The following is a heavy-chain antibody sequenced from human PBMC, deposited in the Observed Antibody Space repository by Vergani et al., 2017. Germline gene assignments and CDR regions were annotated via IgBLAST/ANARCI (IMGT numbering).Heavy chain of an antibody. J-gene: IGHJ4*02. V-gene: IGHV5-51*01. CDR2: VYTADSDT. Sequence: EVELVQSGPEMRKPGESLKISCKGSEYRFGNYWIGWVRQMPGKGLEWRGIVYTADSDTRYSPSFQGQVTISADMSIISAFLQWDSLKASDTALYYCAIHTPYTDSWGQGTLVPVSS. CDR1: EYRFGNYW. CDR3: AIHTPYTDS.